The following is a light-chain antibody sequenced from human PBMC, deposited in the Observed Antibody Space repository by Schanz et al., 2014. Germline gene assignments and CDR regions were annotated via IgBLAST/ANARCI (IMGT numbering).Light chain of an antibody. J-gene: IGKJ1*01. CDR2: GAS. V-gene: IGKV3-20*01. CDR1: QSVSSSY. Sequence: EIVLTQSPGTLSLSPGERATLSCRASQSVSSSYLAWYQQKPGQAPRLLIYGASTRATGIPARFSGSGSGTDFTLTISRLEPEDFAVYYCQHYGSSPETFGRGTTVESK. CDR3: QHYGSSPET.